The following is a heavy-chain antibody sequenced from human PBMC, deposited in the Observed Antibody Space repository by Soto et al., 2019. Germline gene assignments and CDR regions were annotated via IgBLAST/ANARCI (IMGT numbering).Heavy chain of an antibody. V-gene: IGHV4-30-4*01. Sequence: PSETLSLTCTVSGGSISSGDYYWSWIRQPPGKGLEWIGYIYYSGSTYYNPSLKSRVTISVDTSKNQFSLKLSSVTAADTAVYYCARASMVRGVHFDYWSQGTLVTVSS. J-gene: IGHJ4*02. CDR1: GGSISSGDYY. D-gene: IGHD3-10*01. CDR3: ARASMVRGVHFDY. CDR2: IYYSGST.